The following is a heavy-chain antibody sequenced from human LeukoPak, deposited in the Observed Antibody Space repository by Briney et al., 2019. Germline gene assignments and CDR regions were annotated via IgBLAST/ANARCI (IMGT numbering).Heavy chain of an antibody. J-gene: IGHJ4*02. V-gene: IGHV3-23*01. CDR1: GFTFSNHA. D-gene: IGHD2-15*01. Sequence: GGSLRLSCAVSGFTFSNHAMHWVRQAPGKGLEWVSAVSGSGSSTYYADSVKGRFTISRDNSKNTLYLQMNSLRAEDTAVYYCAKGVSAVVPHALDSWGQGTLVTVSS. CDR2: VSGSGSST. CDR3: AKGVSAVVPHALDS.